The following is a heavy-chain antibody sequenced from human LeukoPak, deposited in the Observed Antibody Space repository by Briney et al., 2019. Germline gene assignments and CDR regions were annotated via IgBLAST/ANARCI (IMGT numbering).Heavy chain of an antibody. D-gene: IGHD3-3*01. CDR1: DGSFSGYY. V-gene: IGHV4-34*01. CDR2: INHSGST. J-gene: IGHJ4*02. Sequence: SETLSLTCAVYDGSFSGYYWSWIRQPPGKGLEWIGEINHSGSTNYNPSLKSRVTISLDTSKSQFSLKVRYVTAADTAVYYCARGLNDSWTGENYWGQGTLVTVPS. CDR3: ARGLNDSWTGENY.